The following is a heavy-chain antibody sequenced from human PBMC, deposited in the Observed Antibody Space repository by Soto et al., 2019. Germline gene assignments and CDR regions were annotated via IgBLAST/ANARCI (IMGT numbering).Heavy chain of an antibody. V-gene: IGHV5-51*01. CDR3: ARLPYYYDSSGFGMDV. D-gene: IGHD3-22*01. CDR1: GYSFTSYW. CDR2: IYPGDSDT. Sequence: GESLKISCKGSGYSFTSYWIGWVRQMPGKGLEWMGIIYPGDSDTRYSPSFQGQVTISADKSFSTAYLQWSSLKASDTAMYYCARLPYYYDSSGFGMDVWGQGTTVTVSS. J-gene: IGHJ6*02.